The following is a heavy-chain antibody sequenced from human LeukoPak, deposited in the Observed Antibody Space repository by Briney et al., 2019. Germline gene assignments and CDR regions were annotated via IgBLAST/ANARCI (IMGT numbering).Heavy chain of an antibody. CDR1: GFTFSTYA. Sequence: GGSLRLSCAASGFTFSTYAMSWVRQAPGRGLEWVSRISTSGGSTYYADSVKGRFTISRDNSKNTLYLQMNSLRAEDTAVYYCAKVLRYFRDVWGQGTTVTVSS. J-gene: IGHJ6*02. CDR2: ISTSGGST. V-gene: IGHV3-23*01. D-gene: IGHD3-9*01. CDR3: AKVLRYFRDV.